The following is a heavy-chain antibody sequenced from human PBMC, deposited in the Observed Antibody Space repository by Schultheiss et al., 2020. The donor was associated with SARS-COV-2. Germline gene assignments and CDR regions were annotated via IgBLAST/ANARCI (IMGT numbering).Heavy chain of an antibody. CDR2: ISGSGDST. J-gene: IGHJ4*02. CDR1: GFTFSSYA. D-gene: IGHD3-10*01. Sequence: GGSLRLSCAASGFTFSSYAMSWVRQAPGKGLEWVSAISGSGDSTYYADSVKGRFIISRDNAKNTLFLQMNSLRVEDTAVYYCGKDYYGSADYWGQGTLVTVSS. CDR3: GKDYYGSADY. V-gene: IGHV3-23*01.